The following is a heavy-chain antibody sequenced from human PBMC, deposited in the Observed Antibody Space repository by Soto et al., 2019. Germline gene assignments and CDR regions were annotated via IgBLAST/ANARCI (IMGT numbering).Heavy chain of an antibody. CDR2: ISYDGSNK. CDR1: GFTFSSYA. D-gene: IGHD2-2*03. V-gene: IGHV3-30-3*01. Sequence: GGSLRLSCAASGFTFSSYAMHWVRQAPGKGLEWVAVISYDGSNKYYADSVKGRFTISRDNSKNTLYLQMNSLRAEDTAVYYCARDGYCSSTSCYRDYYYGMDVWGQGTTVTVSS. J-gene: IGHJ6*02. CDR3: ARDGYCSSTSCYRDYYYGMDV.